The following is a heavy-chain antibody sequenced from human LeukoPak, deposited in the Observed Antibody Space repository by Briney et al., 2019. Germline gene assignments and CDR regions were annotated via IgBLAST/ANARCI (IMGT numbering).Heavy chain of an antibody. CDR2: ISYDGSNK. CDR3: ARDEVYCSSTSCRRYYYYGMDV. D-gene: IGHD2-2*01. V-gene: IGHV3-30-3*01. CDR1: GFTFSSYA. Sequence: GGSLRLSCAASGFTFSSYAMHWVRQAPGKGLEWVAVISYDGSNKYYAGSVKGRFTISRDNSKNTLYLQMNSLRAEDTAVYYCARDEVYCSSTSCRRYYYYGMDVWGQGTTVTVSS. J-gene: IGHJ6*02.